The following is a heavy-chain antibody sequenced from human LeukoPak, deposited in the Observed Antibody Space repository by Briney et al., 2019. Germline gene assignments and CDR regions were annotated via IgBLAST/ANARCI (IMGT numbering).Heavy chain of an antibody. CDR2: INPNSGNT. J-gene: IGHJ4*02. CDR1: GYTFTGYY. Sequence: GASVKVSCKASGYTFTGYYMHWVRQAPGQGLEWMGWINPNSGNTGYAQKFQGRVTMTRNTSISTAYMELSSLRSEDTAVYYCARGGIQLWLITLWGQGTLVTVSS. CDR3: ARGGIQLWLITL. V-gene: IGHV1-8*02. D-gene: IGHD5-18*01.